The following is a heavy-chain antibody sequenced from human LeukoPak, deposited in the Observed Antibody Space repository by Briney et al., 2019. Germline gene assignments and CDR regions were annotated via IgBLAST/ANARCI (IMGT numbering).Heavy chain of an antibody. CDR1: GFTFDDYV. CDR3: ARKDWFDP. J-gene: IGHJ5*02. V-gene: IGHV3-9*01. Sequence: GGSLRLSCAASGFTFDDYVMHWVRQAPGKGLEWVSGISWNSGSIGYADSVKGRFTISRDNAKNSLYLQMNSLRAGDTAVYYCARKDWFDPWGQGTLVTVSS. CDR2: ISWNSGSI.